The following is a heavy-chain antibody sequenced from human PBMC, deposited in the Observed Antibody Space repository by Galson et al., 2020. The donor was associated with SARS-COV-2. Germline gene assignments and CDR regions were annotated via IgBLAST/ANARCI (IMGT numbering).Heavy chain of an antibody. J-gene: IGHJ4*02. CDR3: ARDGGITGIDRLDS. Sequence: GGSLRLSCTASGFTFSNYSIHWVRQAPGKGLQWLSRITSDGSSKIYADSVKGRSIISRDNTKNKLYLQMNSLRAEDSAVYYCARDGGITGIDRLDSWGQGTLVTVSS. CDR1: GFTFSNYS. D-gene: IGHD1-20*01. V-gene: IGHV3-74*01. CDR2: ITSDGSSK.